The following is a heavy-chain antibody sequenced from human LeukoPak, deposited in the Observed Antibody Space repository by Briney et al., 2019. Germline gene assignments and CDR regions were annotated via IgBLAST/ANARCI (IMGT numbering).Heavy chain of an antibody. V-gene: IGHV3-30-3*01. D-gene: IGHD3-22*01. CDR2: ISYDGSNK. CDR1: GFTFSSYA. CDR3: ASNYDSSGYGHDY. Sequence: GGSLRLSCAASGFTFSSYAMHWVRQAPGKGLEWVAVISYDGSNKYYADSVKDRFTISRDNSKNTLYLQMNSLRAEDTAVYYCASNYDSSGYGHDYWGQGTLVTVSS. J-gene: IGHJ4*02.